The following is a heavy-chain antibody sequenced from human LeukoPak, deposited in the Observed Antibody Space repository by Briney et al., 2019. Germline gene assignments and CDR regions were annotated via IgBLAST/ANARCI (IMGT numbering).Heavy chain of an antibody. CDR1: GGSISSGDYY. J-gene: IGHJ4*02. Sequence: SETLSLTCTVSGGSISSGDYYWSWIRQPPGQGLEWIGYIYYSGSTYYNLSLKSRVTISVDTSKNQFSLKLSSVTAADTAVYYCARVVVKGPAVADYWGQGTLVTVSS. V-gene: IGHV4-30-4*01. D-gene: IGHD3-22*01. CDR3: ARVVVKGPAVADY. CDR2: IYYSGST.